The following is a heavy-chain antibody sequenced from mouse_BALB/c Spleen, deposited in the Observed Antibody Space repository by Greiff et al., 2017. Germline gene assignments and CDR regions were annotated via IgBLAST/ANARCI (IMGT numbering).Heavy chain of an antibody. Sequence: EVKLMESGGGLVQPGGSRKLSCAASGFTFSSFGMHWVRQAPEKGLEWVAYISSGSSTIYYADTVKGRFTISRDNPKNTLFLQMTSLRSEDTAMYYCASNYGSSSWFAYWGQGTLVTVSA. CDR3: ASNYGSSSWFAY. V-gene: IGHV5-17*02. CDR2: ISSGSSTI. D-gene: IGHD1-1*01. J-gene: IGHJ3*01. CDR1: GFTFSSFG.